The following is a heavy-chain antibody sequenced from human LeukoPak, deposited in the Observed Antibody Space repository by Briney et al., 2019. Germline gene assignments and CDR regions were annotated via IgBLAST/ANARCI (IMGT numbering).Heavy chain of an antibody. D-gene: IGHD3-22*01. Sequence: SETLSLTCAVYGGSFSGYYWSWIRQPPGKGLEWIGEINHSGSTNYNPSLKSRVTISVDTSKNQFSLELSSVTAADTAVYYCASGNYYDSSGYGWGQGTMVTVSS. V-gene: IGHV4-34*01. CDR1: GGSFSGYY. CDR3: ASGNYYDSSGYG. J-gene: IGHJ3*01. CDR2: INHSGST.